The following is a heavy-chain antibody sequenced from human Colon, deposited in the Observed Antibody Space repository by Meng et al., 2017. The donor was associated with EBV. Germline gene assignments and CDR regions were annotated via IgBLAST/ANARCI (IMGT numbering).Heavy chain of an antibody. CDR2: MYHSGTT. CDR1: GGSFSGYY. J-gene: IGHJ4*02. V-gene: IGHV4-34*01. CDR3: ATQESRDGHNPY. D-gene: IGHD5-24*01. Sequence: QVQLQQWGAGLLKPSXXXXLTCAVYGGSFSGYYWTWIRQPPGKGLEWIGEMYHSGTTNYNPSLKSRVTISMGKSNNQLSLKLNSVTAADTAVYYCATQESRDGHNPYWGQGTLVTVSS.